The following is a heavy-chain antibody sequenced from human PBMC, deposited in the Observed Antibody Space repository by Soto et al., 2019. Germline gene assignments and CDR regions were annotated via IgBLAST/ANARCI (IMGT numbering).Heavy chain of an antibody. CDR2: IYYSGST. CDR1: GGSISSYY. CDR3: ARNRLAAAFIDY. Sequence: SETLSLTCTVSGGSISSYYWSWIRQPPGKGLEWIGYIYYSGSTNYNPSLKSRVTISVDTSKNQFSLKLSSVTAADTAVYYCARNRLAAAFIDYWGQGTLVTVSS. D-gene: IGHD6-13*01. J-gene: IGHJ4*02. V-gene: IGHV4-59*01.